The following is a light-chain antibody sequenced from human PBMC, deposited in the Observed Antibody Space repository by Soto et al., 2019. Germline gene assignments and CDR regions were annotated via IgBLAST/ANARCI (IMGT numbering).Light chain of an antibody. J-gene: IGLJ2*01. CDR1: SSDVGSYNL. V-gene: IGLV2-23*01. CDR3: CSYAGSSTAVV. Sequence: QSALTQPASVSGSPGPSITISCTGTSSDVGSYNLVSWYQQHTGKAPQLMIYEGSKRPSGVSNRFSGSKSGNTASLTSSGLQAEDEADYYCCSYAGSSTAVVFGGGTKLTVL. CDR2: EGS.